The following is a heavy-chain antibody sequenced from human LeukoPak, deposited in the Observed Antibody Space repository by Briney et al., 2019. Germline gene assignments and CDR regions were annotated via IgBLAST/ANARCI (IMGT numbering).Heavy chain of an antibody. CDR1: GGSISSYY. V-gene: IGHV4-59*01. D-gene: IGHD1-26*01. CDR3: ARVVGATLDY. Sequence: SETLSLTCTVSGGSISSYYWSWLRQPPGKGLEWIGYIYYSGSTNYNPSLKSRVTISVDTSKNQFSLKLSSVTAADTAVYYCARVVGATLDYWGQGTLVTVSS. J-gene: IGHJ4*02. CDR2: IYYSGST.